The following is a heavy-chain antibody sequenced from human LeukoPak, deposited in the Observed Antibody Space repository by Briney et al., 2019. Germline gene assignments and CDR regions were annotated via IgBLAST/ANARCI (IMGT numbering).Heavy chain of an antibody. CDR2: INSDGSST. CDR1: GFTFSSYW. Sequence: GGSLRLSCAASGFTFSSYWMHWVRQAPGKGLVWVSRINSDGSSTSYADSVKGRLTISRDNAKNTLYLQMNSLRAEDTAVYYCARDWEDIVVVPAAIDGMDVWGQGTTVTVSS. CDR3: ARDWEDIVVVPAAIDGMDV. D-gene: IGHD2-2*01. V-gene: IGHV3-74*01. J-gene: IGHJ6*02.